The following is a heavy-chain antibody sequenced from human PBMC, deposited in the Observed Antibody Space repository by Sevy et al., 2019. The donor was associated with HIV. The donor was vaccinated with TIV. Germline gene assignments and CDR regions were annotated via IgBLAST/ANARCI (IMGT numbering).Heavy chain of an antibody. CDR3: ARGAAVAGHDY. Sequence: SETLSLTCTVSGGSISSGSYYWSWIRQPAGKGLEWIGRIYTSGSTNYNPSLKSRVTMSADTSKNQFSLKLSSVTAADTAVNYCARGAAVAGHDYWGQGTLVTVSS. D-gene: IGHD6-19*01. CDR1: GGSISSGSYY. CDR2: IYTSGST. V-gene: IGHV4-61*02. J-gene: IGHJ4*02.